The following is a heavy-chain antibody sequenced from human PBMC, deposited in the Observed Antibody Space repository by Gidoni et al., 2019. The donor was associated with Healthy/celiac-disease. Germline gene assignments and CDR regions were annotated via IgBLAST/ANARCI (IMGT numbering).Heavy chain of an antibody. J-gene: IGHJ3*02. CDR1: GFTFSNYG. V-gene: IGHV3-30*19. D-gene: IGHD5-12*01. CDR3: ARDWEMATINDAFDI. Sequence: QVQLVESGGGVVQPGRSLRLSCAASGFTFSNYGMHWVRQAPGKGLEWVAVISYDGSNKYYADSVKGRFTISRDNSKNTLYLQMNSLRAEDTAVYYCARDWEMATINDAFDIWGQGTMVTVSS. CDR2: ISYDGSNK.